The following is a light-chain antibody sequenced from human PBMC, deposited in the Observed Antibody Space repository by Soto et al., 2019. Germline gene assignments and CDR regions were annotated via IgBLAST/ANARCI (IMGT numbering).Light chain of an antibody. CDR2: EGI. Sequence: QSALTQPASVSGSPGQSITISCTGTSSTVGGFNVVSWYQQHPGKAPKVIIYEGIKRPSGVSNRFSGSNSGSTASLTISGLQAEDEAEYYCCSYVGATTYVFGTGTTLTVL. J-gene: IGLJ1*01. CDR3: CSYVGATTYV. V-gene: IGLV2-23*01. CDR1: SSTVGGFNV.